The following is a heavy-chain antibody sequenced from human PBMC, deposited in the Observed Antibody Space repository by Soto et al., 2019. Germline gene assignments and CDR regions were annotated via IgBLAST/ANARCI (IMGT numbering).Heavy chain of an antibody. CDR2: IWYDGSNK. Sequence: QVQLVESGGGVVQPGRALRLSCAAPGVMFSSYGMHWVRQAPGKGLEWVAVIWYDGSNKDYADSVKGQFTISRDNSNNTLYLQMNSLRAEDTAVDYCARDCVSPDYWGQGTLVTVSS. CDR3: ARDCVSPDY. J-gene: IGHJ4*02. CDR1: GVMFSSYG. V-gene: IGHV3-33*01.